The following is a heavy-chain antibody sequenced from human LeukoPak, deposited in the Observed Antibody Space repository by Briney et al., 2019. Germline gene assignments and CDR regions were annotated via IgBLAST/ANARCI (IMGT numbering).Heavy chain of an antibody. CDR1: GFXFSSYS. CDR2: ISSSSSYI. V-gene: IGHV3-21*01. D-gene: IGHD3-22*01. J-gene: IGHJ4*02. Sequence: GGSLRLSCATSGFXFSSYSINWVRQAPGKGLEWVSCISSSSSYIYYTDSVKGRFTISRDNAKNSLTLQMNSLRAEDTAVYYCARDLKYYDSSGFDYWGQGTLVTVSS. CDR3: ARDLKYYDSSGFDY.